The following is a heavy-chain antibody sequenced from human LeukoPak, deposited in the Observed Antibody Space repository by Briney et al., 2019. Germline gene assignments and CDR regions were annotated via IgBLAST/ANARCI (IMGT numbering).Heavy chain of an antibody. V-gene: IGHV1-18*01. CDR2: ISAYNGNT. D-gene: IGHD3-10*01. J-gene: IGHJ4*02. CDR1: GYTFTSYG. CDR3: ARDLLWFGESKRDYRNFDY. Sequence: ASVKVSCKASGYTFTSYGISWVRQAPGQGLEWTGWISAYNGNTNYAQKLQGRVTMTTDTSTSTAYMELRSLRSDDTAVYYCARDLLWFGESKRDYRNFDYWGQGTLVTVSS.